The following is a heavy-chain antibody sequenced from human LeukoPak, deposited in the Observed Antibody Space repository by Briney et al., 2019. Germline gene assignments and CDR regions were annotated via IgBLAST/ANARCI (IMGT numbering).Heavy chain of an antibody. CDR1: GFSLSTSAVG. CDR2: IYWDDDK. J-gene: IGHJ4*02. V-gene: IGHV2-5*02. D-gene: IGHD5-18*01. CDR3: AHRLGLKQGLQLWPKVSFDY. Sequence: SGPTLVKPTQTLTLTCTFSGFSLSTSAVGVGWIRQPPGKALEWLALIYWDDDKRYSPSLKSRLTITKDTSKNQVVLTMTNMDPVDTATYYCAHRLGLKQGLQLWPKVSFDYWGQGTLVTVSS.